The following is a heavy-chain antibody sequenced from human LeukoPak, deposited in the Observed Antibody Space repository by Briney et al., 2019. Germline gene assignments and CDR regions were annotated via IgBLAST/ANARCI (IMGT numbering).Heavy chain of an antibody. CDR3: ARDGIFDF. CDR2: ISPSGTTI. J-gene: IGHJ4*02. Sequence: GGSLRLSCAASGFTFSSYSMNWVRQAPGKGLEWVSYISPSGTTIYDADSVKGRFTISRDNARNSLYLQMNSLRAEDTAVYYCARDGIFDFWGQGTLVTVSS. V-gene: IGHV3-48*04. CDR1: GFTFSSYS.